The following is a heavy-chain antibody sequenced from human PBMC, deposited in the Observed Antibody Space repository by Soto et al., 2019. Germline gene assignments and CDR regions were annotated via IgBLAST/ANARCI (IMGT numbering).Heavy chain of an antibody. V-gene: IGHV4-30-2*01. Sequence: SETLSLTCSLSGGAIGGYYRSWIRQPPGKALQWIGFIYQSGVTSYNPSLASRVSISLDRSNNQCSLKLKSVTAADTAVYFCAGMPYTSGLRFDPWGPGTLVTVSS. CDR1: GGAIGGYY. CDR3: AGMPYTSGLRFDP. CDR2: IYQSGVT. D-gene: IGHD6-19*01. J-gene: IGHJ5*02.